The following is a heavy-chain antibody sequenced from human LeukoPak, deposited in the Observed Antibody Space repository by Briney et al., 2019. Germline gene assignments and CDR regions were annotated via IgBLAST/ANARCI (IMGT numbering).Heavy chain of an antibody. CDR1: GFTFSSYA. V-gene: IGHV3-21*01. D-gene: IGHD3-22*01. CDR2: ISSSSSYI. Sequence: GGSLRLSCAASGFTFSSYAMNWVRQAPGKGLEWVSYISSSSSYIYYADSVKGRFTISRDNAKNSLYLQMNSLRAEDTAVYYCARAVSSGYLGYYYYYYYMDVWGKGTTVTISS. CDR3: ARAVSSGYLGYYYYYYYMDV. J-gene: IGHJ6*03.